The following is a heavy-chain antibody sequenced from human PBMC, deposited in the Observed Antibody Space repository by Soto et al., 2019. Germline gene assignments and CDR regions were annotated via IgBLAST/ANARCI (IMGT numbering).Heavy chain of an antibody. V-gene: IGHV3-23*01. CDR1: GFTFASYA. J-gene: IGHJ4*02. D-gene: IGHD2-21*01. CDR3: AFKGIAHPYY. CDR2: ISGSGDTT. Sequence: EVQLLESGGGLIQPGGSLRLSCAGSGFTFASYAMSWVRQAPGKGLEWVSSISGSGDTTYYADSVNGRFTISRDNSQRTLSLQIKSLRVEDTAVYYCAFKGIAHPYYLGQGAVVTVSS.